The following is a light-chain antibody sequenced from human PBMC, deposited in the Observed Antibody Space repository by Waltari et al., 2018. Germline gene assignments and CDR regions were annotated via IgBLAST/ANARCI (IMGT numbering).Light chain of an antibody. CDR2: LGS. CDR3: MQALQTLLS. CDR1: QSLLHSNGYNY. V-gene: IGKV2-28*01. J-gene: IGKJ4*01. Sequence: EIVVTQSPLSLPVTPGEPASISCRSSQSLLHSNGYNYLHWFLQKPGQSPQLLIYLGSNRASGVPDRFSGSGSGTDFTLKINRVEAEDVGVYYCMQALQTLLSFGGGTKVEIK.